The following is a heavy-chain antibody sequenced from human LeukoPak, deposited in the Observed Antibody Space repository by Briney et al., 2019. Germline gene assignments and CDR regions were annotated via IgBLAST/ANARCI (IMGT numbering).Heavy chain of an antibody. D-gene: IGHD3-22*01. CDR2: IYYSGST. CDR1: GGSISSYY. V-gene: IGHV4-59*01. J-gene: IGHJ4*02. Sequence: PSETLSLTCTVSGGSISSYYWSWIRQPPGKGLEWIGYIYYSGSTNYNPSLKSRVTISVDTSKNQFSLKLSSVTAADTAVYYCARRGWLFLDYWGQGTLVTVSS. CDR3: ARRGWLFLDY.